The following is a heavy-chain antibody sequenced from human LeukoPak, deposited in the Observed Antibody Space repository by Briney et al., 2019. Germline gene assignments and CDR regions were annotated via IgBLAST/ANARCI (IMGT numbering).Heavy chain of an antibody. Sequence: GGSLRLSCAASGFTLSSYSMNWVRQAPGKGLEWVSYISSSSSTIYYADSVKGRFTISRDNAKNSLYLQMNSLRAEDTAVYYCARDDSSGYYDLGYWGQGTLVTVSS. J-gene: IGHJ4*02. D-gene: IGHD3-22*01. CDR1: GFTLSSYS. CDR2: ISSSSSTI. V-gene: IGHV3-48*01. CDR3: ARDDSSGYYDLGY.